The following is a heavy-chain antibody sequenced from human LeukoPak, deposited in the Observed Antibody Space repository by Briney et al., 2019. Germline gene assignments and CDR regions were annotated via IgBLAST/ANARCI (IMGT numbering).Heavy chain of an antibody. J-gene: IGHJ4*02. Sequence: GGSLRLSCAASGFTFSSYGMHWVRQAPGKGLEWVAVIWYDGSNKYYADSVKGRFTISRDNSKNTLYLQMNSLRAEDTAVYYCARDGGYVWGGLEEYYFDYWGQGTLVTVSS. CDR3: ARDGGYVWGGLEEYYFDY. CDR1: GFTFSSYG. V-gene: IGHV3-33*01. D-gene: IGHD3-16*01. CDR2: IWYDGSNK.